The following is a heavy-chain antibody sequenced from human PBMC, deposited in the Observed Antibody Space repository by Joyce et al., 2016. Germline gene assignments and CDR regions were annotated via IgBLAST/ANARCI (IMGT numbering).Heavy chain of an antibody. D-gene: IGHD4-11*01. Sequence: QVQLQESGPRLVKPSETLSLTCTVSGGSIGFYYWNWIRQSPGKGLEWIGNIYYSRNTNYNPSLKSRRTISVDIPKNQFSLNLSSVTPADTAVYYCARAIYSNNYRHNWFDSWGQGTLVTVSS. CDR2: IYYSRNT. CDR3: ARAIYSNNYRHNWFDS. V-gene: IGHV4-59*01. J-gene: IGHJ5*01. CDR1: GGSIGFYY.